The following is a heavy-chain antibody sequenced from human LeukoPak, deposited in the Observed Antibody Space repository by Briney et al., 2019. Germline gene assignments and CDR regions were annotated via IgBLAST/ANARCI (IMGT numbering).Heavy chain of an antibody. CDR3: AKFREALYYFDY. D-gene: IGHD5-24*01. CDR2: ISGSGGST. CDR1: GFTFNSFA. V-gene: IGHV3-23*01. J-gene: IGHJ4*02. Sequence: GGSLRLSCVASGFTFNSFAMSWVRQAPGKGLEWVSTISGSGGSTYYADSVKGRFTISRDNSKNTLYLQMNSLRAEDTAVYYCAKFREALYYFDYWGQGTLVTVSS.